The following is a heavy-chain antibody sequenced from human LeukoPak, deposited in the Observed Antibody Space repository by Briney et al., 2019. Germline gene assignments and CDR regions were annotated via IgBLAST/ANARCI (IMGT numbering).Heavy chain of an antibody. CDR3: ARVVHSSGWYDYYYYYMDV. CDR1: GYSFTSYW. V-gene: IGHV5-51*01. J-gene: IGHJ6*03. D-gene: IGHD6-19*01. Sequence: GESLKISCKGSGYSFTSYWIGWVRPMSGKGLEWMGIIYPGDSDTRYSPSFQGQVTISADKSISTAYLQWSSLKASDTAMYYCARVVHSSGWYDYYYYYMDVWGKGTTVTISS. CDR2: IYPGDSDT.